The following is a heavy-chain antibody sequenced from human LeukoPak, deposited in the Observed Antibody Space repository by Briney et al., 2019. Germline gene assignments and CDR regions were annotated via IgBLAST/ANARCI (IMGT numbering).Heavy chain of an antibody. CDR3: ARGLGSFSFIAAAGH. V-gene: IGHV1-18*01. D-gene: IGHD6-13*01. CDR2: ISGYNGNT. CDR1: GYTFTKYD. J-gene: IGHJ4*02. Sequence: GASVKVSCQASGYTFTKYDITWVRQAPGQGLEWMGWISGYNGNTNFAQKIQGRVTMTRDTSTSTVYMELSSLRSEDTAVYYCARGLGSFSFIAAAGHWGQGTLVTVSS.